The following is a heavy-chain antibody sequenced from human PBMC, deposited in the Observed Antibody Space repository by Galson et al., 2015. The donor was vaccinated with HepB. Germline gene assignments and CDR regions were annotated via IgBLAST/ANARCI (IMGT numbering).Heavy chain of an antibody. Sequence: SLRLSCAASGFTFSSYAMHWVCQAPGKGLEYVSAISSNGGSTYYADSVKGRFTISRDNSKNTLYLQMSSLRAEDTAVYYCVKPGAVAGTMFLGWFDPWGQGTLVTVSS. CDR3: VKPGAVAGTMFLGWFDP. J-gene: IGHJ5*02. D-gene: IGHD6-19*01. CDR2: ISSNGGST. V-gene: IGHV3-64D*06. CDR1: GFTFSSYA.